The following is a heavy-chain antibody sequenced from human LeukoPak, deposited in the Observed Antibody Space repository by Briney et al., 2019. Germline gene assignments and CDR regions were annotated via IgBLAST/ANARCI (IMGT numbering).Heavy chain of an antibody. J-gene: IGHJ4*02. CDR3: ARVSSSSLEYYFDY. V-gene: IGHV4-59*01. CDR2: IYYSGST. D-gene: IGHD6-13*01. CDR1: GGSISSYY. Sequence: PSETLSLTCTVSGGSISSYYWSWIRQPPWKGLEWIGYIYYSGSTNYNPSLKSRVTISVDTSKNQFSLKLSSVTAADTAVYYCARVSSSSLEYYFDYWGQGTLVTVSS.